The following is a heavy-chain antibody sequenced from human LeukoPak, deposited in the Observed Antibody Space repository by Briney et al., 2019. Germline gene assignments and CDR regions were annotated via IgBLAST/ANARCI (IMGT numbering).Heavy chain of an antibody. CDR2: ISYDGSNK. CDR3: AKGKGDSWYGAEYFQD. CDR1: GFTFSSYA. Sequence: GRSLRLSCAASGFTFSSYAMHWVRQAPGKGLEWVAVISYDGSNKYYADSVKGRFTISRDNSKNTLYLQMNSLRAEDTAVYYCAKGKGDSWYGAEYFQDWGQGTLVTVSS. J-gene: IGHJ1*01. D-gene: IGHD6-13*01. V-gene: IGHV3-30-3*01.